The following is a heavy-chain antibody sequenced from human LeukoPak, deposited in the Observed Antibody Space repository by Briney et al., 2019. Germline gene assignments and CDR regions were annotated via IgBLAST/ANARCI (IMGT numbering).Heavy chain of an antibody. D-gene: IGHD2-2*01. V-gene: IGHV1-2*02. J-gene: IGHJ3*02. Sequence: ASVKVSCKASGYTFIGYYIHWVRQAPGQGLEWMGWINPNSGGTNYAQKFQGRITMTRDTSISTAYMELSRLRSDDTAVYYRARDGRYCSIPGGCAFDIWGQGTMVTVSS. CDR3: ARDGRYCSIPGGCAFDI. CDR2: INPNSGGT. CDR1: GYTFIGYY.